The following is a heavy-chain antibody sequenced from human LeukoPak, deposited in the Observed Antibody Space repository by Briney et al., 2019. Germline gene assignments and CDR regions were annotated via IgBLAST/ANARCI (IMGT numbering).Heavy chain of an antibody. CDR2: INPNSGGT. V-gene: IGHV1-2*02. Sequence: ASVKVSCQASGYTFTDYYMHWVRQAPGQGLEWMGWINPNSGGTNYAQKFQGRVTMTRDTSISTAYMELSRLRSDDTAVYYCARDVEGWFDPWGQGTLVTVSS. J-gene: IGHJ5*02. CDR3: ARDVEGWFDP. CDR1: GYTFTDYY. D-gene: IGHD2-21*01.